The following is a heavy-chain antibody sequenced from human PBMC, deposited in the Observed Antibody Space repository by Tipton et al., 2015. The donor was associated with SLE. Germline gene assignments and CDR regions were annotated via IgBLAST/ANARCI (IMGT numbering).Heavy chain of an antibody. CDR2: IYYSGST. D-gene: IGHD6-19*01. CDR3: ARYNSPSWFDP. V-gene: IGHV4-39*07. CDR1: GGSISSSSYY. J-gene: IGHJ5*02. Sequence: TLSLTCTVSGGSISSSSYYWGWIRQPPGKGLEWIGIIYYSGSTYYNPSLKSRVTISVDTSKNQFSLRLTSVTAADTAVYYCARYNSPSWFDPWGQGTLVTVSS.